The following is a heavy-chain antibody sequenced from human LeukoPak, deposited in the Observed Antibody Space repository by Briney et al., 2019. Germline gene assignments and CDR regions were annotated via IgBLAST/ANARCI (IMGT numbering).Heavy chain of an antibody. CDR3: AKDVTSYATYYFDY. V-gene: IGHV3-9*03. CDR1: GFTFDDYA. D-gene: IGHD2-2*01. CDR2: ISWNSGSI. J-gene: IGHJ4*02. Sequence: PGGSLRLSCAASGFTFDDYAMHWVRQAPGKGLEWVSGISWNSGSIGYADSVKGRFTISRDNAKNSLYLQMNSLRAEDMALYYCAKDVTSYATYYFDYWGQGTLVTVSS.